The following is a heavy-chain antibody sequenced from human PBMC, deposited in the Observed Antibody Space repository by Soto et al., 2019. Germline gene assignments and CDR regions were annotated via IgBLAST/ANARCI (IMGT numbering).Heavy chain of an antibody. D-gene: IGHD4-17*01. V-gene: IGHV4-59*01. CDR1: GGSISSYY. Sequence: SETLSLTCTVSGGSISSYYWSWIRQPPGKGLEWIGYIYYSGSTNYNPSLKSRVTISVDTSKNQFSLKLSSVTAADTAVYYCARDDGDYYFDYWGQGTLVTVSS. J-gene: IGHJ4*02. CDR3: ARDDGDYYFDY. CDR2: IYYSGST.